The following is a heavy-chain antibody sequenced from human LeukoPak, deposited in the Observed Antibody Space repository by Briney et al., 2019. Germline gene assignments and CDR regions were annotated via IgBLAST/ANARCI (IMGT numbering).Heavy chain of an antibody. CDR1: GFTFSSYW. V-gene: IGHV3-7*01. Sequence: GGSLRLPCAASGFTFSSYWMSWVRQAPGKGLEWVANIKQDGSEEYYVDSVKGRFTISRDNAKNSLYLQMNSLRAEDTAVYYCARLGYSGYDAFDYWGQGTLVTVSS. J-gene: IGHJ4*02. CDR3: ARLGYSGYDAFDY. D-gene: IGHD5-12*01. CDR2: IKQDGSEE.